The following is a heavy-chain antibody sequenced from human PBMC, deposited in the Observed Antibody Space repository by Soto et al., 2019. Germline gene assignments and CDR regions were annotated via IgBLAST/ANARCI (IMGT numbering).Heavy chain of an antibody. V-gene: IGHV4-39*01. J-gene: IGHJ6*02. CDR3: ARRNWGLELPYYYYYGMDV. D-gene: IGHD1-7*01. Sequence: SETLSLTCTVSGGSISSSSYYWGRSRQPPGKGVEWIGSIYYSGSTYYNPSLKSRVTISVDTSKNQFSLKLSSVTAADTAVYYCARRNWGLELPYYYYYGMDVWGQGTTVTVSS. CDR1: GGSISSSSYY. CDR2: IYYSGST.